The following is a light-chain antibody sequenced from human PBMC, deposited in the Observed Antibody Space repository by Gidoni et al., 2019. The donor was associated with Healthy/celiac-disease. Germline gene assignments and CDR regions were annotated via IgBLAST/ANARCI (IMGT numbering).Light chain of an antibody. J-gene: IGKJ1*01. V-gene: IGKV3-20*01. CDR2: GAS. CDR3: QQYGSSPWT. Sequence: EIVLTQSPGTLSLSPGERAPLSCRASQSVSSSYLAWYPQKPGQAPRLLIYGASSRATGIPDRFSGSGSVTDFTLTISRLEPEDFAVYYCQQYGSSPWTFXQXTKVXTK. CDR1: QSVSSSY.